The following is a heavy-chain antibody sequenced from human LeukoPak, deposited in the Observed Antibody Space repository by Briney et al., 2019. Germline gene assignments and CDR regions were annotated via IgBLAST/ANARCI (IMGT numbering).Heavy chain of an antibody. CDR2: VYTSGST. CDR1: GGSFTSYS. Sequence: SENLSLTCSVSGVSGGSFTSYSWTWIRQSAEKGLEWIGRVYTSGSTNFNPSLQSRVTMLLDTSKNQFSLTLNSVTAADTAVYYCARALRGSTTYYFDYWGRGILVTASS. CDR3: ARALRGSTTYYFDY. D-gene: IGHD1-26*01. J-gene: IGHJ4*02. V-gene: IGHV4-4*07.